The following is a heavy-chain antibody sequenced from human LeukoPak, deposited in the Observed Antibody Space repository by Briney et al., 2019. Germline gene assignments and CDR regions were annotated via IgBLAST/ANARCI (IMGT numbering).Heavy chain of an antibody. CDR2: IRYDGSNK. CDR3: AREVVPAAKVDY. Sequence: GGSLRLSCAASGFTFSSYGMHWVRQAPGKGLEWVAFIRYDGSNKYYADSVKGRFTISRDNSKNTLYLQMSSLRAEDTAVYYCAREVVPAAKVDYWGQGTLVTVSS. CDR1: GFTFSSYG. J-gene: IGHJ4*02. V-gene: IGHV3-30*02. D-gene: IGHD2-2*01.